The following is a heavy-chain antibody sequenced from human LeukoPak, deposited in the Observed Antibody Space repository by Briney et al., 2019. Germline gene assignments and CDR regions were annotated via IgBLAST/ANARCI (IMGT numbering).Heavy chain of an antibody. J-gene: IGHJ6*02. Sequence: ASVKVSCKASGYTFTSYYMHWVRQAPGQGLEWMGIINPSGGSTTYAQKFQGRVTMTRDTSTSTVYMELSSLRSEDTAVYYCARDGLARGGMDVWGQGTTVTVSS. CDR2: INPSGGST. CDR1: GYTFTSYY. CDR3: ARDGLARGGMDV. D-gene: IGHD2-2*03. V-gene: IGHV1-46*01.